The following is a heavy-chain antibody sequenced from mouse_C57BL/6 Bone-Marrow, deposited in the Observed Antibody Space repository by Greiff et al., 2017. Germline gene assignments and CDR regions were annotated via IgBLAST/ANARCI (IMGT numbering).Heavy chain of an antibody. CDR2: IHPNSGST. V-gene: IGHV1-64*01. CDR3: ARRGFWERRDAMDY. Sequence: VQLQQPGAELVKPGASVKLSCKASGYTFTSYWMHWVKQRPGQGLEWIGMIHPNSGSTNYNEKFKSKATLTVDNSSSTAYMQLSSLTSEDSAVYYSARRGFWERRDAMDYWGQGTSVTVAS. CDR1: GYTFTSYW. D-gene: IGHD2-12*01. J-gene: IGHJ4*01.